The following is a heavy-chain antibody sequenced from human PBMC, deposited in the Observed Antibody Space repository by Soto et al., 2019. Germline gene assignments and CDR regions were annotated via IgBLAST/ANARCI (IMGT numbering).Heavy chain of an antibody. CDR1: GGSISSGGYY. CDR3: AGVSAATRYYYGMDV. CDR2: IYYSGST. V-gene: IGHV4-31*03. J-gene: IGHJ6*02. D-gene: IGHD2-15*01. Sequence: PSETLSLTCTVSGGSISSGGYYWSWIRQHPGKGLEWIGYIYYSGSTYYNPSLKSRVTISVDTSKNQFSLKLSSVTAADTAVYYCAGVSAATRYYYGMDVWGQGTTVTVSS.